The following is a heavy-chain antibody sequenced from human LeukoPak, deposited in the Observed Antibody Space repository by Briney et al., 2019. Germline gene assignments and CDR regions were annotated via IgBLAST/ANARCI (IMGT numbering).Heavy chain of an antibody. J-gene: IGHJ4*02. CDR3: VRGGGSGLDY. V-gene: IGHV3-33*01. D-gene: IGHD6-19*01. Sequence: PGRSLRLSCAASGYIFTSYGLHWVRQTPGKGLEWVAVIWYDGSKEYYADSVKGRFTISKDNSKNTLYLQMNSLRVEDTAVYYCVRGGGSGLDYWGQGTLVIVSS. CDR2: IWYDGSKE. CDR1: GYIFTSYG.